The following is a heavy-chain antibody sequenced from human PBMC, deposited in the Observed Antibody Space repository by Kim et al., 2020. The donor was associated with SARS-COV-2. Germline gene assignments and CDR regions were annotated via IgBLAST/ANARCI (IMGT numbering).Heavy chain of an antibody. CDR2: IYYSGST. J-gene: IGHJ6*02. CDR1: GGSISSYY. D-gene: IGHD3-9*01. Sequence: SETLSLTCTASGGSISSYYWSWIRQPPGKGLEWIGYIYYSGSTNYNPSLKSRVTISVDTSKNQFSLKLSAVTAADTAVYYCARCVRYYDILTVYHQYYYYGMDVWGQGTTVTVSS. V-gene: IGHV4-59*13. CDR3: ARCVRYYDILTVYHQYYYYGMDV.